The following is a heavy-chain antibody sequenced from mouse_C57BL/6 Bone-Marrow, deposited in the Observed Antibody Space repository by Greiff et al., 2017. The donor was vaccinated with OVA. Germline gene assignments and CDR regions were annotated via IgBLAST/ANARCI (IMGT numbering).Heavy chain of an antibody. CDR3: AREGAQAGNFDY. J-gene: IGHJ2*01. V-gene: IGHV1-42*01. Sequence: EVQLQQSGPELVKPGASVKISCKASGYSFTGYYMNWVKQSPEKSLEWIGEINPSTGGTTYNQKFKAKATLTVDKSSSTAYMQLKSLTSEDSAVYYCAREGAQAGNFDYWGQGTTLTGSS. CDR1: GYSFTGYY. D-gene: IGHD3-2*02. CDR2: INPSTGGT.